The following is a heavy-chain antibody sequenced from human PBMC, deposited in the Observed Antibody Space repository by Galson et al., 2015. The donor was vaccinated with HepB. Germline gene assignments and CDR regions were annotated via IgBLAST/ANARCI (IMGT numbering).Heavy chain of an antibody. V-gene: IGHV3-66*02. CDR1: GITVSSNH. J-gene: IGHJ4*02. CDR2: IFGGGST. Sequence: SLRLSCAASGITVSSNHMSWVRQAPGKGLEWVSVIFGGGSTYYADSVQGRFTISRDTSENSVTATDTAVYYCARAAGDSSTYANDYWGQGALVTVSS. CDR3: STYANDY. D-gene: IGHD5-18*01.